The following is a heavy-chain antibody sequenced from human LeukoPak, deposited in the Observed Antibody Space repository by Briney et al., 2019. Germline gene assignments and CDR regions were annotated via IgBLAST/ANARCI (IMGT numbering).Heavy chain of an antibody. CDR3: AKVKGWWPPTSADY. D-gene: IGHD2-15*01. J-gene: IGHJ4*02. Sequence: GGSLRLSCVASGFTFSSHAMSWVRQAPGMGPEWVSAITFSGSSTNYADSVKGRFTISRDNSKNTLYLQMNSLRVEDTAFYCAKVKGWWPPTSADYWGQGTLVTVSS. CDR1: GFTFSSHA. CDR2: ITFSGSST. V-gene: IGHV3-23*01.